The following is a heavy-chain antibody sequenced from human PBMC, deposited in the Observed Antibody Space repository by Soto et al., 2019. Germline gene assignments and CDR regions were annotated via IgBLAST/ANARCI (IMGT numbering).Heavy chain of an antibody. D-gene: IGHD5-12*01. CDR2: ISSSSSTI. Sequence: EVQLVESGGGLVQPGGSLRLSCAASGFTFSSYSMNWVRQAPGKGLEWVSYISSSSSTIYYADSVKGRFTISRDNAKNSLYLQMNGLRAEDTAVYYCARDPGYSGYDYLGYYYYYMDVWGKGTTVTVSS. V-gene: IGHV3-48*01. CDR3: ARDPGYSGYDYLGYYYYYMDV. CDR1: GFTFSSYS. J-gene: IGHJ6*03.